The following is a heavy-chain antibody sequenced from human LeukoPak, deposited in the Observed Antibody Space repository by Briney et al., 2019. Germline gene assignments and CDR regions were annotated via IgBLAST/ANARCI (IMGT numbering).Heavy chain of an antibody. CDR2: IYDSGST. D-gene: IGHD3-22*01. CDR3: ARGKKYYYDSSGYYYYFDY. V-gene: IGHV4-39*07. J-gene: IGHJ4*02. CDR1: GGSIRSSYYY. Sequence: SETLSLTCTVSGGSIRSSYYYWGWIRQPPGKGLEWIGSIYDSGSTNYNPSLKSRVTISVDTSKNQFSLKLSSVTAADTAVYYCARGKKYYYDSSGYYYYFDYWGQGTLVTVSS.